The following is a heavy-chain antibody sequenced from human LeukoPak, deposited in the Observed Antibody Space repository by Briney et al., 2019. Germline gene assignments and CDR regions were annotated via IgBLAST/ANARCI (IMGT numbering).Heavy chain of an antibody. J-gene: IGHJ6*03. Sequence: SETLSLTCTVSGGSISSYYWSWIRQPPGKGLEWIGYIYYSGSTNYNPSLKSRVTMSVDTSKNQFSLKLSSVTAADTAVYYCARGEYDSYYYYMDVWGKGTTVTVSS. V-gene: IGHV4-59*12. CDR2: IYYSGST. CDR3: ARGEYDSYYYYMDV. CDR1: GGSISSYY. D-gene: IGHD3-3*01.